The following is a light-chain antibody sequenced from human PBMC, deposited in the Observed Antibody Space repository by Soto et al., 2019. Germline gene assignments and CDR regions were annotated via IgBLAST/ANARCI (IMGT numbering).Light chain of an antibody. CDR2: GAY. CDR1: QSVSTN. Sequence: EERATLAYRASQSVSTNLAWYQHKPGQAPRLLIYGAYSRATGITDRFSGSGSGTDFTLTISRLEPEDFAVYYCQQYGSSPCTVGQGTRLEIK. J-gene: IGKJ5*01. CDR3: QQYGSSPCT. V-gene: IGKV3-20*01.